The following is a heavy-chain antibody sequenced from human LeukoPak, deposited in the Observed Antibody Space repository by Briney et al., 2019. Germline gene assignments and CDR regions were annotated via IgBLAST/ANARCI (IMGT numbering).Heavy chain of an antibody. CDR1: GFTFSRYG. D-gene: IGHD1-26*01. CDR2: IWSDGNNK. V-gene: IGHV3-33*01. CDR3: ARNREVGATFEYYFDC. J-gene: IGHJ4*02. Sequence: PGRSLRLSCAASGFTFSRYGMHWVRQAPGKGLEWVAVIWSDGNNKYYADSVKGRFTISRDNSKNTLFLQMNSLRAEDTAVYYCARNREVGATFEYYFDCWGQGTLVTVSS.